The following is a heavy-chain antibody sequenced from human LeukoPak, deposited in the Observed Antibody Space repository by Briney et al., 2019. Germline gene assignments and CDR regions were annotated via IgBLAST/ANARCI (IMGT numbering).Heavy chain of an antibody. CDR3: VKDNGHVARNWIDF. J-gene: IGHJ5*01. D-gene: IGHD1-14*01. V-gene: IGHV3-9*01. Sequence: GGSLRLSCAASGFTFEDYAMHWVRQTPGKGLEWVSGISWNSGIIAYADSMKGRFIMSRDNAKNSLYLQMNNLRPEDTALYYCVKDNGHVARNWIDFWGQGTLVTVSS. CDR2: ISWNSGII. CDR1: GFTFEDYA.